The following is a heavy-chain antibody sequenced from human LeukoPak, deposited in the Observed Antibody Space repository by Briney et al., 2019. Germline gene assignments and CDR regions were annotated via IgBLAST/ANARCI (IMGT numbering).Heavy chain of an antibody. CDR1: GFNFSIYA. D-gene: IGHD3-22*01. CDR3: AKDDTYYYDSSGYWDV. CDR2: LSNSGGST. J-gene: IGHJ6*02. Sequence: QPGGSLRLSCAASGFNFSIYAMSWVRQAPGKGLEWVSGLSNSGGSTHYAGSVKGQFTISRDNSKSTLYLQMHNLRAEDTAVYYCAKDDTYYYDSSGYWDVWGQGTTVTVSS. V-gene: IGHV3-23*01.